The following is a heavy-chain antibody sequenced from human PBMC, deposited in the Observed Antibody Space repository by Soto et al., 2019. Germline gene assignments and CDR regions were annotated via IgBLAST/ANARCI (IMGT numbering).Heavy chain of an antibody. CDR1: GGSIRDFY. CDR2: IYYSGST. D-gene: IGHD6-6*01. J-gene: IGHJ4*02. V-gene: IGHV4-59*01. CDR3: ARVGGLAARTFDY. Sequence: PSETLSLTCPVSGGSIRDFYWSWIRQPPGKGPELIGYIYYSGSTNYNPSLKSRVTISVDTSKKQFSLNLRSMSPADTAVYYCARVGGLAARTFDYWGPGTLVNVSS.